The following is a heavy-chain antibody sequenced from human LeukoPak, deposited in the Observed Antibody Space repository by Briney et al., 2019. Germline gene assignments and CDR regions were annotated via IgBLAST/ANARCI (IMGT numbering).Heavy chain of an antibody. J-gene: IGHJ1*01. CDR1: GYTFTSYG. D-gene: IGHD2-2*01. Sequence: ASVKVSCKASGYTFTSYGISWVRQAPGQGLEWMGWISAYNGNTNYAQKLQGRVTITTDESTSTAYMELSSLRSEDTAVYYCVLPYCSSTSCAAHTTRGVPFQHWGQGTLVTVSS. V-gene: IGHV1-18*01. CDR3: VLPYCSSTSCAAHTTRGVPFQH. CDR2: ISAYNGNT.